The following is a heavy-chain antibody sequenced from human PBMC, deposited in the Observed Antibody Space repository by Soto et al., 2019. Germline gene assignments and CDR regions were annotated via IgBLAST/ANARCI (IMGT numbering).Heavy chain of an antibody. V-gene: IGHV3-23*01. Sequence: GSLRLSSAASGFTFTSHAMGWVRPAPEEGLASVSGVRRSGHNTSNADSLKGRFTLPTDNTKNSPYLQMNRLRVVDTAVFYCAKDFGHYDILIGYPTFGSWGQGTLVTVS. J-gene: IGHJ4*02. CDR1: GFTFTSHA. CDR3: AKDFGHYDILIGYPTFGS. CDR2: VRRSGHNT. D-gene: IGHD3-9*01.